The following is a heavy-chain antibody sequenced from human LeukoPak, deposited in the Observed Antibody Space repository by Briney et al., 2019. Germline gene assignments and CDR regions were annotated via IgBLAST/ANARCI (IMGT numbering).Heavy chain of an antibody. V-gene: IGHV3-48*01. CDR2: ISSSSSTI. D-gene: IGHD2-2*01. CDR3: ASDRKEGYCSSTSCPLDY. CDR1: GFTFSSYS. J-gene: IGHJ4*02. Sequence: GGSLRLSCAASGFTFSSYSMNWVRQAPGKGLEWVSYISSSSSTIYYADSVKGRFTISRDNAKNSLYLQMNSLRAEDTAVYYCASDRKEGYCSSTSCPLDYWGQGTLVTVSS.